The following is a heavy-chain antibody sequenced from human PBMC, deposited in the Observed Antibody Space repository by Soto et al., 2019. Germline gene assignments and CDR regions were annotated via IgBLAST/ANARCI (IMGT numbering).Heavy chain of an antibody. CDR2: IIPIFGTA. CDR1: GGTFSSYA. Sequence: SVKVSCKASGGTFSSYAISWVRQAPGQGLEWMGGIIPIFGTANYAQKFQGRVTSTADESTSTAYMELSSLRSEDTAVYYCAVEFSSSWTDAFDIWGQGTMVTVSS. CDR3: AVEFSSSWTDAFDI. V-gene: IGHV1-69*13. J-gene: IGHJ3*02. D-gene: IGHD6-13*01.